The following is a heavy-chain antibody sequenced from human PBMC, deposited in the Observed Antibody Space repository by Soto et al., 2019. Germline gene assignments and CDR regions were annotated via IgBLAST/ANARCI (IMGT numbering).Heavy chain of an antibody. Sequence: PSETLSLTCAVSGGSFSGYYWSWIRQPPGKGLEWIGEINHSGSTNYNPSLKSRVTISVDTSKNQFSLELSSVTAADTAVYYCARASGNGDYPWGMDVWGQGTTVTVSS. CDR1: GGSFSGYY. V-gene: IGHV4-34*01. J-gene: IGHJ6*02. CDR3: ARASGNGDYPWGMDV. CDR2: INHSGST. D-gene: IGHD4-17*01.